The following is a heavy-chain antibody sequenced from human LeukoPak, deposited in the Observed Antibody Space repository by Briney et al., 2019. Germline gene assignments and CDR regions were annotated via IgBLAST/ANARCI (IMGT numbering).Heavy chain of an antibody. J-gene: IGHJ4*02. D-gene: IGHD4-11*01. CDR1: GFTFSSYG. Sequence: GRSLRLSCAASGFTFSSYGMHWVRQAPGKGLEWVAVIYYDGSNKYYADSVKGRFTISRDNSKNTLYLQMNSLRAEDTAVYYCAKGMTTPYYFDYWGQGTLVTVSS. CDR3: AKGMTTPYYFDY. V-gene: IGHV3-30*18. CDR2: IYYDGSNK.